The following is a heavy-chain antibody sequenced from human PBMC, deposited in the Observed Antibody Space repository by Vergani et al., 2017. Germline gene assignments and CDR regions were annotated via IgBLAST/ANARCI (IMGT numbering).Heavy chain of an antibody. D-gene: IGHD4-17*01. Sequence: VQLLESGGGLVQPGGSLRLSCAASGFTFSSYAMHWVRQAPGKGLEWVAVISYDGSNKYYADSVKGRFTISRDNSKNTLYLQMNSLRAEDTAVYYCARDADYGDYVFDYWGQGTLVTVSS. J-gene: IGHJ4*02. CDR2: ISYDGSNK. CDR1: GFTFSSYA. CDR3: ARDADYGDYVFDY. V-gene: IGHV3-30-3*01.